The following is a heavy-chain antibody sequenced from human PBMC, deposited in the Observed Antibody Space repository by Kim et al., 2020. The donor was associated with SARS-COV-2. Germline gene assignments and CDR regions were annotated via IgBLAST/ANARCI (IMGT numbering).Heavy chain of an antibody. D-gene: IGHD3-10*01. CDR2: IWYDGTNK. Sequence: GGSLRLSCAASGFTFRSYGMQWVRQAPGKGLEWVAVIWYDGTNKEYADSVKGRFTISRDNSKNTLYLQMNSLRAEDTAVYYCARGYYGSGSYNENDYWGQGTLVTVSS. V-gene: IGHV3-33*01. J-gene: IGHJ4*02. CDR1: GFTFRSYG. CDR3: ARGYYGSGSYNENDY.